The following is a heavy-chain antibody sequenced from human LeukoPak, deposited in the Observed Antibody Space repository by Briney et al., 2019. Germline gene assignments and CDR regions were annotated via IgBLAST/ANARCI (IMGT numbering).Heavy chain of an antibody. D-gene: IGHD6-25*01. Sequence: PGGSLRLSCAASGFSFSDSYMSWVRQAPGKGLEWISYINLSGNTMYYTDSVKGRFTISRDNAKNSLYLEMNSLRAEGSAVYYCARGSSASRSWGQGTLVIVSS. CDR2: INLSGNTM. J-gene: IGHJ1*01. CDR3: ARGSSASRS. CDR1: GFSFSDSY. V-gene: IGHV3-11*01.